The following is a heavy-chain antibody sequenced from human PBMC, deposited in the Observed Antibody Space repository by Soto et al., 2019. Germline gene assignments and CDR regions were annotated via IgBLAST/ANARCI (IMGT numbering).Heavy chain of an antibody. CDR3: ARGVPHYDILTGSSFMDV. D-gene: IGHD3-9*01. J-gene: IGHJ6*03. Sequence: QVQLQQWGAGLLKPSETLSLTCAVYGGSFSGYYWSWIRQPPGKGLEWIGEINHSGSTNYNPSLNSRVTISVDTSKDQFSLKLSSVTAADTAVYYCARGVPHYDILTGSSFMDVWGKGTTVTVSS. CDR1: GGSFSGYY. V-gene: IGHV4-34*01. CDR2: INHSGST.